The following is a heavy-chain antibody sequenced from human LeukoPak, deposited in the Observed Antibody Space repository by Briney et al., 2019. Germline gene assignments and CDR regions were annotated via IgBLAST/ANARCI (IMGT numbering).Heavy chain of an antibody. Sequence: SETLSLTCTVSGGSINKLLELDPAAPGKGLEWIGYIHYSGSTNYNPSLKSRVTISIDTSKNQFSLKLSSVTAAATAVYYCASGKYYYDSSGYHQDYWGQGTLVTVSS. CDR1: GGSINKL. CDR2: IHYSGST. CDR3: ASGKYYYDSSGYHQDY. J-gene: IGHJ4*02. D-gene: IGHD3-22*01. V-gene: IGHV4-59*08.